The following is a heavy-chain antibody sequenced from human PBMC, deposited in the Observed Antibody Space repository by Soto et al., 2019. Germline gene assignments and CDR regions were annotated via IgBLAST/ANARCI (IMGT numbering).Heavy chain of an antibody. D-gene: IGHD3-10*01. CDR2: MSYDGTNK. Sequence: GGSLRLSCAASGFTFSSYGMHWVRQAPGKGLEWVAVMSYDGTNKYYADSVKGRFTISRDNSQNTLYLQMNSLRAEDTAVYYCAKDRGYYYYGMDVWGRGTTVTVSS. J-gene: IGHJ6*02. V-gene: IGHV3-30*18. CDR3: AKDRGYYYYGMDV. CDR1: GFTFSSYG.